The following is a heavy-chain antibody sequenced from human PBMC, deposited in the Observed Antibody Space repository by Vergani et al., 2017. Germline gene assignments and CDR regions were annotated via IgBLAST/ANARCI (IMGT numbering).Heavy chain of an antibody. CDR1: GYTFTSYY. Sequence: QVQLVQSGAAVKKPGASVKVSCKASGYTFTSYYLQWLRPAPGQGLAWMGIINPIGGSTSYEQKSQGRVTMTRDTSTRTVYMELSSLRSEETAVYYCTIVWYYDSIAYGAYCVQGTLVTVSS. D-gene: IGHD3-22*01. J-gene: IGHJ4*02. V-gene: IGHV1-46*03. CDR2: INPIGGST. CDR3: TIVWYYDSIAYGAY.